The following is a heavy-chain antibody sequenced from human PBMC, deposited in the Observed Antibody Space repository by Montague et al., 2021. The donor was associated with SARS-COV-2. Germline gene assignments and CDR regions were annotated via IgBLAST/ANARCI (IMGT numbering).Heavy chain of an antibody. Sequence: SETLSLTCTVSGFSIGSGDYWGWIRQPPGKGLEWIGSIYHSGTTYYNPSLQSRLTMSIDTSTNQFSLRLTPVTAADTAVFFCVREKAGGLHNVFDIWGQGTTVTVSS. CDR1: GFSIGSGDY. V-gene: IGHV4-38-2*02. CDR3: VREKAGGLHNVFDI. J-gene: IGHJ3*02. CDR2: IYHSGTT.